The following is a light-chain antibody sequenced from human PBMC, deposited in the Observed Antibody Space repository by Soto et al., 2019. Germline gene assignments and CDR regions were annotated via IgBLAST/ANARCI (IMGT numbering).Light chain of an antibody. CDR3: QQFDSVPCT. Sequence: DLQMTQSPSSLSASVGDRVTITCQASQDINNYLIWYQHKPGKAPKLLIYDASTLGTGVSSRCSGGGSGTHFTFTISSLQPEDIATYYCQQFDSVPCTFGQGTQLELK. CDR1: QDINNY. J-gene: IGKJ2*02. CDR2: DAS. V-gene: IGKV1-33*01.